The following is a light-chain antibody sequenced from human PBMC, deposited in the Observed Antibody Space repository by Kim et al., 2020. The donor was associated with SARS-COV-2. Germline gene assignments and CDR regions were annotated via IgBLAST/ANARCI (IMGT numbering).Light chain of an antibody. J-gene: IGKJ4*02. CDR3: QQYKNYWT. V-gene: IGKV1-5*03. CDR1: QNINSW. Sequence: LSASVGDTVTITCRASQNINSWLAWDQQKTGQAPKVLIYRTSSPQNGVTPRFSGSGSGTEFTLTINGLQPDDFATYYGQQYKNYWTFGRGTKLEI. CDR2: RTS.